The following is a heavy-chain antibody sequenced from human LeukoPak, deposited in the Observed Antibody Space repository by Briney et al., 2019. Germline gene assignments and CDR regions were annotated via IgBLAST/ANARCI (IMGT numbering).Heavy chain of an antibody. CDR2: ISSSGSTI. D-gene: IGHD6-6*01. V-gene: IGHV3-11*04. Sequence: GGSLRLSCAASGFTFSDYYMSWIRQAPGKGLEWVSYISSSGSTIYYADSVKGRFTISRDNAKNSLYLQMNSPRAEDTAVYYCASVAARARFDYWGQGTLVTVSS. CDR1: GFTFSDYY. CDR3: ASVAARARFDY. J-gene: IGHJ4*02.